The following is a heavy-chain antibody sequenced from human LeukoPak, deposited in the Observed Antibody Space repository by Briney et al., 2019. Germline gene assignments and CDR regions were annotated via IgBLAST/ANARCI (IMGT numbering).Heavy chain of an antibody. CDR3: ASGPHTVTTIFDY. V-gene: IGHV1-18*01. CDR2: ISAYNGNA. CDR1: GYILTSYG. Sequence: ASVKVSFKAAGYILTSYGISWVRQAPGQGLEWMGWISAYNGNANYAQKLQGRVTMTTDTSTSTAYMELRSLRSDDTAVYYCASGPHTVTTIFDYWGQGALVTVSS. J-gene: IGHJ4*02. D-gene: IGHD4-17*01.